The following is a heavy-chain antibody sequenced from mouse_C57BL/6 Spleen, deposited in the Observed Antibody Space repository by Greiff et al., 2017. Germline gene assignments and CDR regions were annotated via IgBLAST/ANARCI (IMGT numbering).Heavy chain of an antibody. D-gene: IGHD3-1*01. CDR3: AREVEDGLD. J-gene: IGHJ4*01. Sequence: QVQLQQSGAELVRPGTSVKLSCKASGYTFTSYWMHWVKQRPGQGLEWIGVIDPSDSNTNYNQKFKGKATMTVDTSSSTAYMQLSRLTSEGAAVYDWAREVEDGLDWGQGTSVTVS. CDR1: GYTFTSYW. CDR2: IDPSDSNT. V-gene: IGHV1-59*01.